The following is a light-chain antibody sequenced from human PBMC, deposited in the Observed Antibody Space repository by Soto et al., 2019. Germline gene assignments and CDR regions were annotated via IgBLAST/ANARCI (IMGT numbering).Light chain of an antibody. CDR1: LSVSSY. J-gene: IGKJ5*01. Sequence: VVTQSPPTLSLSPGERATLSCRTSLSVSSYLAWYQQKPGQAPRLLIYDASNRATGIPARFTGSGSGTDFNLTISTLVPEDFAVYYCQQRQYWPPITFGQGTRLEIK. V-gene: IGKV3-11*01. CDR3: QQRQYWPPIT. CDR2: DAS.